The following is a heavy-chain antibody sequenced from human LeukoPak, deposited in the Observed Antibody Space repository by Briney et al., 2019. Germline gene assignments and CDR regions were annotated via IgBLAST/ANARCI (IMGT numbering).Heavy chain of an antibody. J-gene: IGHJ3*02. V-gene: IGHV1-8*01. Sequence: ASVKVSCKASGYTFTSYDINWVRQATGQGLEWMGWMNPNSGNTGYAQKFQGRVTVTRNTSISTAYMELSSLRSEDTAVYYCASSRIGRTDAFDIWGQGTMVTVSS. CDR1: GYTFTSYD. CDR2: MNPNSGNT. D-gene: IGHD1-1*01. CDR3: ASSRIGRTDAFDI.